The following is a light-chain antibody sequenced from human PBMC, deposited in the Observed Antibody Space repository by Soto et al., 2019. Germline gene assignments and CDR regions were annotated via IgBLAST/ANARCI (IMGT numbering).Light chain of an antibody. V-gene: IGKV3-15*01. J-gene: IGKJ2*01. CDR3: QQYNNWSYT. Sequence: EIVMTQSPATLSVSPGGSATLSCRASQHVSSNFAWYRQKPGQAPTLLIYRASTRATGIPARFSGSGSGTEYTLNISTLQSEDLAVYYCQQYNNWSYTFGQGTKVDIK. CDR1: QHVSSN. CDR2: RAS.